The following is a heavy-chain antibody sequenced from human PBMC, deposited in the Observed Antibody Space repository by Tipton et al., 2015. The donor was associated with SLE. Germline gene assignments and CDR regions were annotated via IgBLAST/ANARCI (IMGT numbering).Heavy chain of an antibody. J-gene: IGHJ5*02. CDR1: GGYISSYY. CDR2: IYYSGSN. V-gene: IGHV4-59*01. D-gene: IGHD3-22*01. CDR3: ARGALYYPSIVWFDP. Sequence: TLSLTCTVSGGYISSYYWSWIRQPPGKGLEWIGYIYYSGSNNYNPSLKSRVTISVDTSKNQFSLKLSSVTAADTAVYYCARGALYYPSIVWFDPWGQGTLVTVSS.